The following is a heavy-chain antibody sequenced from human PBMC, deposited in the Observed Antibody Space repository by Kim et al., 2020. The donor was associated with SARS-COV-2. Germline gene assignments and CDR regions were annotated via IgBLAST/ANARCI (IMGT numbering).Heavy chain of an antibody. CDR2: ISGGGGST. J-gene: IGHJ6*03. CDR3: AKDSVPSIYYFYYMDL. CDR1: GFTFTNYA. D-gene: IGHD3-10*01. V-gene: IGHV3-23*01. Sequence: GGSLRLSCAASGFTFTNYAMGWVRRTPEKGLEWVSAISGGGGSTKYADSVEGRFIISRDNSKNTLYLQMNSLRADDTAVYYCAKDSVPSIYYFYYMDLWGQGTTVTVSS.